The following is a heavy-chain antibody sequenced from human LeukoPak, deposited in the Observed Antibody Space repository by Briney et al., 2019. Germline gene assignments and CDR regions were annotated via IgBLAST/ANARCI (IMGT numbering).Heavy chain of an antibody. CDR2: IIPIFGTA. V-gene: IGHV1-69*01. CDR1: GGTFSIYA. J-gene: IGHJ4*02. Sequence: SVKVSCTASGGTFSIYAISWVRQAPGQGLEWMGGIIPIFGTANYAQKFQGRVTITADESTSTAYMELSSLRSEDTAVYYCARIAGYSYGGTIDYWGQGTLVTVSA. CDR3: ARIAGYSYGGTIDY. D-gene: IGHD5-18*01.